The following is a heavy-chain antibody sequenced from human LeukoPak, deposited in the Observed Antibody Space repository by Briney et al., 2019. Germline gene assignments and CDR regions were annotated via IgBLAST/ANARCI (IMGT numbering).Heavy chain of an antibody. V-gene: IGHV1-2*02. CDR3: ARGLTTVTFDC. J-gene: IGHJ4*02. CDR2: INPNSGAT. CDR1: GYTFTGSY. Sequence: ASVKVSCKASGYTFTGSYLHWVRQAPGQGLEWMGWINPNSGATNYARQFQGGVTMTRDTSISTAYMELSRLRSDDTAVYHCARGLTTVTFDCWGQGTLVTVTS. D-gene: IGHD4-17*01.